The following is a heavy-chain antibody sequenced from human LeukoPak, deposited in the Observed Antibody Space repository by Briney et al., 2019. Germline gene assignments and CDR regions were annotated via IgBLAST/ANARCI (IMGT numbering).Heavy chain of an antibody. D-gene: IGHD1-26*01. V-gene: IGHV1-2*02. CDR3: AILKYSGSPRP. CDR1: GYTFTDYY. Sequence: ASVKVSCKASGYTFTDYYMHWVRQAPGQGLEWMGWIKPNSGDTNYAQKFQGRVTMTRDTSISTAYMELSRLRFDDTAIYYCAILKYSGSPRPWGQGTLVTVSS. CDR2: IKPNSGDT. J-gene: IGHJ5*02.